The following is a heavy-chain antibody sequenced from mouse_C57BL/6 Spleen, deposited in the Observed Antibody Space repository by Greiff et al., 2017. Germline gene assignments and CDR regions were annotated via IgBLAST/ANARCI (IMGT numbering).Heavy chain of an antibody. CDR3: AIHYGSSYFDY. D-gene: IGHD1-1*01. V-gene: IGHV1-82*01. Sequence: VQLQQSGPELVKPGASVKISCKASGYAFSSSWMNWVKQRPGKGLEWIGRIYPGDGDTNYNGKFKGKATLTVDKSSSTAYMQLSRLTSEDSAVYYCAIHYGSSYFDYWGQGTTLTVSS. CDR1: GYAFSSSW. CDR2: IYPGDGDT. J-gene: IGHJ2*01.